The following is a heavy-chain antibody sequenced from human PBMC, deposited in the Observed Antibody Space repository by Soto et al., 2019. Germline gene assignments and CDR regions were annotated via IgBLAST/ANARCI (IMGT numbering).Heavy chain of an antibody. Sequence: QVQLVESGGGVVQPGRSLRLSCAASGLTFSAYGMHWVRQAPGKGLEWLAMIYYDGNNKYYADSVERRFTISRDNSKNTLYLQMSSLRAEDTAVYYCARVGGTVTSDYWGQGTLVTVSS. CDR2: IYYDGNNK. V-gene: IGHV3-33*01. CDR1: GLTFSAYG. J-gene: IGHJ4*02. D-gene: IGHD4-17*01. CDR3: ARVGGTVTSDY.